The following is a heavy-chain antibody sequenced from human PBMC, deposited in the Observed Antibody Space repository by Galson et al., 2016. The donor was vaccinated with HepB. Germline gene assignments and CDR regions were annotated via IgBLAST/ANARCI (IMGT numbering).Heavy chain of an antibody. V-gene: IGHV1-18*01. CDR3: ARIEYDNSGYFPDF. CDR1: GYTFTSFT. D-gene: IGHD3-22*01. J-gene: IGHJ4*02. CDR2: ITDYNGNT. Sequence: SVKVSCKASGYTFTSFTIGWVRQAPGQGLEWMGWITDYNGNTNYAQKLQGRVTMTTDTSTSTAYMQLRSLRSDDTAVYYCARIEYDNSGYFPDFWGQGTLVTVSS.